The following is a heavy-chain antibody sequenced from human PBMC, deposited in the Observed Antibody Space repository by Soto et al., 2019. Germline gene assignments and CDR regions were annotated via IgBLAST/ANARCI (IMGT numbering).Heavy chain of an antibody. CDR3: AAGRIAAAGIRASGNDY. CDR1: GVTISSYG. J-gene: IGHJ4*02. Sequence: GRPLRLPCAASGVTISSYGMHRVSQAPGKGLEWVAVISYDGSNKYYADSVKGRFTISRDNSKNTLYLQMNSLRAEDTAVYYCAAGRIAAAGIRASGNDYWGQGTLVTVS. CDR2: ISYDGSNK. D-gene: IGHD6-13*01. V-gene: IGHV3-30*03.